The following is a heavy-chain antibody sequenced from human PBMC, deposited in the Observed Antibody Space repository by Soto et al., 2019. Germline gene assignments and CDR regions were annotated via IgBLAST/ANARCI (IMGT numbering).Heavy chain of an antibody. CDR2: IYYSGST. CDR1: GGSISSYY. J-gene: IGHJ5*02. CDR3: ARTVTTKSVGCWFDP. D-gene: IGHD4-17*01. V-gene: IGHV4-59*01. Sequence: PXESLSLACPVSGGSISSYYWSWIRQPPGKGLEWIGYIYYSGSTNYNPSLKSRVTISVDTSKNQFSLKLSYVTAADTAVYYCARTVTTKSVGCWFDPWGQGTLVTVYS.